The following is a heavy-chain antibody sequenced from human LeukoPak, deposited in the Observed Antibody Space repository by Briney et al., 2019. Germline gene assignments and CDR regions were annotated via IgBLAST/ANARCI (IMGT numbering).Heavy chain of an antibody. Sequence: ASVKVSCKASGYTFTGYYMHWVRQAPGQGLEWMGWINPNSGGTNYAQKFQGRVTMTRDTSINTAYMELSRLRSDDTAVYYCARAHTSSIAAPSSGAYYYYGMDVWGQGTTVTVSS. CDR1: GYTFTGYY. CDR2: INPNSGGT. V-gene: IGHV1-2*02. CDR3: ARAHTSSIAAPSSGAYYYYGMDV. J-gene: IGHJ6*02. D-gene: IGHD6-6*01.